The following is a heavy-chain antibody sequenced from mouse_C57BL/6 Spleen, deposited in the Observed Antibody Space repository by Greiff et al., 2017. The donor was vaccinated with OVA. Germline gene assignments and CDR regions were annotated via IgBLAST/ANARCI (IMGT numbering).Heavy chain of an antibody. CDR3: ARYSKVYAMDY. Sequence: EVQLQQSGPELVKPGASVKISCKASGYTFTDYYMNWVKQSHGKSLEWIGDINPNNGGTSYNQKFKGKATLTVDKSSSTAYMELRSLTSEDSAVYYCARYSKVYAMDYWGQGTSVTVSS. D-gene: IGHD2-5*01. V-gene: IGHV1-26*01. CDR1: GYTFTDYY. CDR2: INPNNGGT. J-gene: IGHJ4*01.